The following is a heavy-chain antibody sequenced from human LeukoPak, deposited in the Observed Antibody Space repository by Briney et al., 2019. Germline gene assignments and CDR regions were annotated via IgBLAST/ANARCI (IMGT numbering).Heavy chain of an antibody. Sequence: RPGGSLRLSCAASGFTFGSYWMSWVRQAPGKGLEWVANIKQDGSEKYYVDSVKGRFTISRDNAKNSLYLQMNSLRAEDTAVYYCARDSSMVLRFLEWLFPHDYWGQGTLVTVSS. CDR2: IKQDGSEK. D-gene: IGHD3-3*01. V-gene: IGHV3-7*01. J-gene: IGHJ4*02. CDR3: ARDSSMVLRFLEWLFPHDY. CDR1: GFTFGSYW.